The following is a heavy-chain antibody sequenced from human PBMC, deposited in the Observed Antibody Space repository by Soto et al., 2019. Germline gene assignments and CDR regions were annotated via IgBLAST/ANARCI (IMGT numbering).Heavy chain of an antibody. J-gene: IGHJ6*02. CDR3: ARLHGYCISSSCHGHYAMDV. CDR2: IYYSGTT. D-gene: IGHD2-2*01. CDR1: SASISSSSYT. Sequence: QLQLQESGPGLVKPSETLSLTCTVSSASISSSSYTWGWIRQPPGKGLEWIGSIYYSGTTYYNPSPNIRFTVSVDTSKNQFSLKVTSVTAADTAVYYCARLHGYCISSSCHGHYAMDVWGQGTTVTVSS. V-gene: IGHV4-39*01.